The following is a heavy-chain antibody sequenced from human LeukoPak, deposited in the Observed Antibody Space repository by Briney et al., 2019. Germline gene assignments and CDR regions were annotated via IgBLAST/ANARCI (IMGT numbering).Heavy chain of an antibody. CDR2: ISSNGGFT. V-gene: IGHV3-64D*09. Sequence: PGGSLRLSCSASGFTFSASTMHWVRQAPGKGLEYVSAISSNGGFTYYADSLKGRFTISRDNSKNTLHLQMSSLRPEDTAMYYCATKSERGSQGYWGQGTLVTVSS. CDR1: GFTFSAST. D-gene: IGHD5-12*01. CDR3: ATKSERGSQGY. J-gene: IGHJ4*02.